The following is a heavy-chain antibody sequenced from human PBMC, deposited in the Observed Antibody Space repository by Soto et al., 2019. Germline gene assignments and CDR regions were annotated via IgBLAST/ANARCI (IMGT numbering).Heavy chain of an antibody. CDR1: GFTLSSYA. CDR2: ISKGGSNL. CDR3: AREVEYTSAFGISSSFDY. J-gene: IGHJ4*02. V-gene: IGHV3-30-3*01. Sequence: GSLRLSCAASGFTLSSYAIHWVRQAPGKGLEWVTVISKGGSNLYFADSVKGRFTISRDNSKNTLYLQMNSLRSEDTAVYYCAREVEYTSAFGISSSFDYWGQGTLVTVSS. D-gene: IGHD6-19*01.